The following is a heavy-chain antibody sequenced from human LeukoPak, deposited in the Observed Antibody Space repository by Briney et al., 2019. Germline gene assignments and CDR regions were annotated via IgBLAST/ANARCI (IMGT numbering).Heavy chain of an antibody. CDR3: ARRYDFWSNNWFDP. D-gene: IGHD3-3*01. Sequence: SETLPLTCTVSGYSISSGYYWGWIRQPPGKGLEWIGSIYHSGSTYYNPSLKSRVTISVDTSKNQFSLKLSPVTAADTAVYYCARRYDFWSNNWFDPWGQGTLVTVSS. CDR1: GYSISSGYY. CDR2: IYHSGST. V-gene: IGHV4-38-2*02. J-gene: IGHJ5*02.